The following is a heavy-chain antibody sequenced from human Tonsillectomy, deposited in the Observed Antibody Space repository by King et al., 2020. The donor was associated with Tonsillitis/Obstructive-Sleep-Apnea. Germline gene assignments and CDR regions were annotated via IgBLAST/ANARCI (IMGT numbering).Heavy chain of an antibody. J-gene: IGHJ4*02. CDR1: GFTFSSYG. D-gene: IGHD2-2*01. CDR3: ARGDCSSTSCYHADY. Sequence: VQLVESGGGVVQPGRSLRLSCAASGFTFSSYGMHWVRQAPGKGLEWVAVIWYDGSNKYYAHSVKGRFTISRDNSRNTLYLQMNSLRAEDTAVYYCARGDCSSTSCYHADYWGQGTLVTVSS. V-gene: IGHV3-33*01. CDR2: IWYDGSNK.